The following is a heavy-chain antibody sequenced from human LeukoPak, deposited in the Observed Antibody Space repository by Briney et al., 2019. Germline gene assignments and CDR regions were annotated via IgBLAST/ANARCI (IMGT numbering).Heavy chain of an antibody. CDR1: GYTFTGYD. D-gene: IGHD3-16*02. Sequence: GASLKVSCKASGYTFTGYDINWVRQATGQGLEWMGWMNPNSGNTGSAQRFQGRITMTRDTSISTAYMELSSLRSEDTAVYYCARGPLVRLPSSFDPWGQGTLVTVSS. J-gene: IGHJ5*02. V-gene: IGHV1-8*01. CDR3: ARGPLVRLPSSFDP. CDR2: MNPNSGNT.